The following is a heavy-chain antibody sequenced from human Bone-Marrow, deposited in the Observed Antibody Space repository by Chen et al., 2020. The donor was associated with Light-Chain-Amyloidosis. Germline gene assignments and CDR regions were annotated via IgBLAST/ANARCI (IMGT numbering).Heavy chain of an antibody. V-gene: IGHV4-31*03. CDR1: GGSINSGGSY. CDR2: IDYSGSS. Sequence: QVQLQESGPGLAKPSQTLSLTCSVSGGSINSGGSYWSWIRQHPGKGLEWIGFIDYSGSSYYNPSLQSRVTISIDTSKKEFSLRLSSVTAADTAVYYCARDRYSTTPWDYSSGMDVWGQGTTVTVSS. J-gene: IGHJ6*02. CDR3: ARDRYSTTPWDYSSGMDV. D-gene: IGHD1-1*01.